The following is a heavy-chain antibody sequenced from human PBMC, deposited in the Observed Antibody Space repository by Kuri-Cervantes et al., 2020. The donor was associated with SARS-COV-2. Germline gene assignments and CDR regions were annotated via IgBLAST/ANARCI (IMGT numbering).Heavy chain of an antibody. V-gene: IGHV4-30-2*01. CDR2: IYHSGST. J-gene: IGHJ4*02. CDR3: VGIWSNYRFDY. D-gene: IGHD3-3*01. CDR1: GGSISSGGYY. Sequence: SETLSLTCTVSGGSISSGGYYWSWIRQPPGKGLEWIGYIYHSGSTYYNPSLKSRVTISVDTSKNQFSLKLTSVTAADTAVYFCVGIWSNYRFDYWGQGTLVTVSS.